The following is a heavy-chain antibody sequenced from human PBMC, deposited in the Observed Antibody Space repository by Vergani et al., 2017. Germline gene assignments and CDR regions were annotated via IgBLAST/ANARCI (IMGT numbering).Heavy chain of an antibody. Sequence: QVRLVQSGTEVKRPGASVKVSCKASGYSLSDHDMFWVRQAPGRGFEWMGWFNPKTGGTNYALKFQGRVAFTSDTSISVAYMELRSLTSDDTAVYYCTRDGGGDILTDHYVAAHGMDVWGQGTTVIVSS. CDR2: FNPKTGGT. CDR3: TRDGGGDILTDHYVAAHGMDV. CDR1: GYSLSDHD. V-gene: IGHV1-2*02. D-gene: IGHD3-9*01. J-gene: IGHJ6*02.